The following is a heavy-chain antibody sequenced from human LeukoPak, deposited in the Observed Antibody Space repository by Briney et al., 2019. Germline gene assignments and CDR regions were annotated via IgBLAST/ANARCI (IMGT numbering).Heavy chain of an antibody. CDR2: ISGSGGST. D-gene: IGHD3-22*01. CDR3: AKQIGGYYDSSGYYYPPSFDY. CDR1: GFTFSSYG. Sequence: PGWTLRLSCAASGFTFSSYGMSWVRQAPGKGLEWVSAISGSGGSTYYADSVKGRFTISRDHSKNTLYLQMNSLRAEDTAVYYCAKQIGGYYDSSGYYYPPSFDYWGQGTLDTVSS. V-gene: IGHV3-23*01. J-gene: IGHJ4*02.